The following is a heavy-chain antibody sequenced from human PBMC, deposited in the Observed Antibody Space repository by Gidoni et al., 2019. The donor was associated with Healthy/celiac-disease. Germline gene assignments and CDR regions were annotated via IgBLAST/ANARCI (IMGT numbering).Heavy chain of an antibody. CDR2: INSKSDGGTT. CDR1: GFTFSKAG. J-gene: IGHJ4*03. Sequence: EVQRVESGGGLVQHGGSPRLSCVASGFTFSKAGMSWVRQAPGRGRVWVGRINSKSDGGTTGYAAPVKGRFTISRDVSKNTLYLQMNSLKSEDTAVYYCTTIVYTIFGVVFGEGWGQGTLVTVSS. V-gene: IGHV3-15*01. D-gene: IGHD3-3*01. CDR3: TTIVYTIFGVVFGEG.